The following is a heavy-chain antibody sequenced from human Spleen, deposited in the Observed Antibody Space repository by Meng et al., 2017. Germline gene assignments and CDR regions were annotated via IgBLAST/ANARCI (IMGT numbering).Heavy chain of an antibody. CDR2: INHSGST. CDR1: GGSFSAYY. V-gene: IGHV4-34*01. Sequence: QVQLQQWGAGLLKSSETLSLTCAVFGGSFSAYYWSWIRQPPGKGLEWIGEINHSGSTNYNPSLKSRVSMSIDKSRNQFSLKLTSVTAADTAVYYCLRGSGGSVWGQGTLVTVSS. CDR3: LRGSGGSV. D-gene: IGHD3-10*01. J-gene: IGHJ1*01.